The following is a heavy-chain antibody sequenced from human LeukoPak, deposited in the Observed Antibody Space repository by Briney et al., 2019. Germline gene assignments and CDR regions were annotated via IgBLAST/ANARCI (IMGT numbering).Heavy chain of an antibody. D-gene: IGHD3-10*02. V-gene: IGHV3-23*01. Sequence: PGGSLRLSCAGSQFTFHTYLLSWVRQAPGKGLEWVSSISGSGATTDYADSVKGRFTISRDNVNKTLYLEMSSLRAEDTAVYFCAKDPRAMGPYVFYDWGQGALVTVSS. CDR3: AKDPRAMGPYVFYD. CDR1: QFTFHTYL. CDR2: ISGSGATT. J-gene: IGHJ4*02.